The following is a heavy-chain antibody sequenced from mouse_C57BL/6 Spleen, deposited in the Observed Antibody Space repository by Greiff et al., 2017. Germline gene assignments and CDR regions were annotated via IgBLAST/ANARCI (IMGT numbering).Heavy chain of an antibody. CDR2: ISSGSSTI. Sequence: EVMLVESGGGLVKPGGSLKLSCAASGFTFSDYGMHWVRQAPEKGLEWVAYISSGSSTIYYADTVKGRFTISRDNAKNTLFLQMTSLRSEDTAMYSCARASGTRYYFDYWGQGTTLTVSS. J-gene: IGHJ2*01. V-gene: IGHV5-17*01. CDR3: ARASGTRYYFDY. CDR1: GFTFSDYG. D-gene: IGHD4-1*01.